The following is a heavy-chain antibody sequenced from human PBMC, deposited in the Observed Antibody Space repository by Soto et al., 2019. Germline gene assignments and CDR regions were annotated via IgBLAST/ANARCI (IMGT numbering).Heavy chain of an antibody. CDR1: GGSFSGYY. D-gene: IGHD6-19*01. V-gene: IGHV4-34*01. CDR3: ARGPVAGRFSWFDP. CDR2: INHSGST. J-gene: IGHJ5*02. Sequence: SETLSLTCAVYGGSFSGYYWSWIRQPPGKGLEWIGEINHSGSTNYNPSLKSRVTISVDTSKNQFSLKLSSVTAADTAVYYCARGPVAGRFSWFDPWGQGTLVTVSS.